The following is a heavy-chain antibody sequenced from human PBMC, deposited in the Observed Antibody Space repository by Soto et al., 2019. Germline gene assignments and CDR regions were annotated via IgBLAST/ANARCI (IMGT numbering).Heavy chain of an antibody. D-gene: IGHD6-6*01. Sequence: EVQLLESGGGLVQPGESLRLSCAASGFTFSSYAMSWVRQAPGKGLEWVSVISGSDDSTYYADSVKGRFTISRDNSKNTLYLQMNSLRAEDTAVYYCAKGSSSSTFVYWGQGTLVTVSS. CDR2: ISGSDDST. CDR1: GFTFSSYA. CDR3: AKGSSSSTFVY. V-gene: IGHV3-23*01. J-gene: IGHJ4*02.